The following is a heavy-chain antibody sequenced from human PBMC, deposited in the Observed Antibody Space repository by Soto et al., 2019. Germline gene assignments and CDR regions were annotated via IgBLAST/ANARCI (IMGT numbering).Heavy chain of an antibody. Sequence: QVQLVESGGGVVQPGSSLRLSCVASGFTFSTYGMHWVRLAPGKGLEWVAVISYDTDNKYYADSVKGRFTISRDISMKALYLQVSSLRVAHTAVYYWAKDLLQNSYCRMRISYYSQQGMDVWGQGTKVTLSS. D-gene: IGHD2-8*01. CDR2: ISYDTDNK. J-gene: IGHJ6*01. CDR3: AKDLLQNSYCRMRISYYSQQGMDV. V-gene: IGHV3-30*18. CDR1: GFTFSTYG.